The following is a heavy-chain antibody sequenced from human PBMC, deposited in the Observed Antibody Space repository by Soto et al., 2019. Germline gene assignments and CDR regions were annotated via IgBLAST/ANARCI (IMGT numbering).Heavy chain of an antibody. CDR3: ARSQGSSTSLEIYYYYYYGMDV. J-gene: IGHJ6*02. CDR1: GGTFSSYA. CDR2: IIAIPGTA. V-gene: IGHV1-69*01. Sequence: QVQLVQSGAEVKKPGSSVKVSCKASGGTFSSYAISWVRQAPGQGLEWMGGIIAIPGTANYAQKFPGRVTITADESTSTAYMELSSLRSEDTAVYYCARSQGSSTSLEIYYYYYYGMDVWGQGTTVTVSS. D-gene: IGHD2-2*01.